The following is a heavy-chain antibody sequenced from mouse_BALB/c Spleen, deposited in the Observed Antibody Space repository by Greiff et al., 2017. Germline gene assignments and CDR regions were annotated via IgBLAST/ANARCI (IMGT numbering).Heavy chain of an antibody. CDR3: ASLLRSFAY. V-gene: IGHV5-6-3*01. CDR2: INSNGGST. J-gene: IGHJ3*01. Sequence: EVQGVESGGGLVQPGGSLKLSCAASGFTFSSYGMSWVRQTPDKRLELVATINSNGGSTYYPDSVKGRFTISRDNAKNTLYLQMSSLKSEDTAMYYCASLLRSFAYWGQGTLVTVSA. CDR1: GFTFSSYG. D-gene: IGHD1-1*01.